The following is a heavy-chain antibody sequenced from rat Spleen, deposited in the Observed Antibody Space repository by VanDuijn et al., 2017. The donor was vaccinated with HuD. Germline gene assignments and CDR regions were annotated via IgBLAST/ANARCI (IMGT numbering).Heavy chain of an antibody. V-gene: IGHV5-22*01. CDR3: ARHGRYGELFEY. CDR2: ISYEGSST. J-gene: IGHJ2*01. CDR1: GFTFSDYY. D-gene: IGHD1-5*01. Sequence: EVQLVESGGGLVQPGRSLKLSCAASGFTFSDYYMAWVRQAPKKGLEWVASISYEGSSTYYGDSVKGRFTISRDNAKSTLYLQMNSLRSEDTATDYCARHGRYGELFEYWGQGVLVTVSS.